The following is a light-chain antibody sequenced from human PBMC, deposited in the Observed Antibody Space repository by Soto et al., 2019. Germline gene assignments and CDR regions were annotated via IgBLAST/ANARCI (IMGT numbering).Light chain of an antibody. CDR2: GAS. J-gene: IGKJ3*01. CDR3: QQSYSLPLT. Sequence: DIQMTQSPSSLSASVGDRVAITCRASQRISDYLNWYQQKPGKALKLLIYGASNLQSGVPSRFGGSGSGTEFTLTITGLQPEDFETYFGQQSYSLPLTVGPGTKVDVK. V-gene: IGKV1-39*01. CDR1: QRISDY.